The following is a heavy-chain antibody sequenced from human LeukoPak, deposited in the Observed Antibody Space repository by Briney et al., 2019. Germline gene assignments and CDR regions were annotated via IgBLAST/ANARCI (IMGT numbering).Heavy chain of an antibody. J-gene: IGHJ5*02. V-gene: IGHV1-2*02. Sequence: ASVKVSCKASGYTCTGYYMHWVRQAPGQGLEWMGWINPNSGGTNYAQKFQGRVTMTRDTSISTAYMELSRLRSDDTAVYYCARAFYGDYVWFDPWGQGTLVTVSS. D-gene: IGHD4-17*01. CDR3: ARAFYGDYVWFDP. CDR1: GYTCTGYY. CDR2: INPNSGGT.